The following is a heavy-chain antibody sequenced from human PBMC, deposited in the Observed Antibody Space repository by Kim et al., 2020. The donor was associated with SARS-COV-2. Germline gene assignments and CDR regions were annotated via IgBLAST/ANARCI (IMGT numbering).Heavy chain of an antibody. CDR3: ARDSFTPHTVNNWFDP. D-gene: IGHD4-17*01. CDR1: GFTFSSYS. CDR2: ISSSSSTI. Sequence: GGSLRLSCAASGFTFSSYSMNWVRQAPGKGLEWVSYISSSSSTIYYADSVKGRFTISRDNAKNSLYLQMNSLRDEDTAVYYCARDSFTPHTVNNWFDPWGQGTLVTVSS. V-gene: IGHV3-48*02. J-gene: IGHJ5*02.